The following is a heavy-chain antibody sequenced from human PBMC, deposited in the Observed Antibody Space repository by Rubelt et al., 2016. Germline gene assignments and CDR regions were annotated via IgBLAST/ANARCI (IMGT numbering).Heavy chain of an antibody. J-gene: IGHJ2*01. CDR2: INTNTGDR. V-gene: IGHV7-4-1*02. D-gene: IGHD6-19*01. CDR1: GYSFTSYV. Sequence: QAQLVQSGSELKRPGASVKVSCKASGYSFTSYVITWVRQAPGQGLEWMGWINTNTGDRTYAQDFTGRFVFSVDPSVSTAYLEIRSLRSEDTAVYFCARGLDLHYWYFDPWGRGTLVTVSA. CDR3: ARGLDLHYWYFDP.